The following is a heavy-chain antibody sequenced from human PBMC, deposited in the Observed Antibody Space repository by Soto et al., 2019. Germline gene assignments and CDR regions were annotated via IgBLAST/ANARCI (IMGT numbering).Heavy chain of an antibody. Sequence: SETLSLTCTVSGGSISSGDYYWSWIRQPPGKGLEWIGYIYYSGSTYYNPSLKSRVTISVDTSKNQFSLKLSSVTAADTAVYYCARTVDTAMNSNHYGDYFDYWGQGTLVTVSS. J-gene: IGHJ4*02. V-gene: IGHV4-30-4*01. CDR3: ARTVDTAMNSNHYGDYFDY. D-gene: IGHD5-18*01. CDR1: GGSISSGDYY. CDR2: IYYSGST.